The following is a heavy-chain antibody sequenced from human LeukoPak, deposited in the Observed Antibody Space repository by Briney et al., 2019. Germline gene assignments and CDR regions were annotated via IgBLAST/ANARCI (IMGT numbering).Heavy chain of an antibody. CDR2: IKEDGSEK. Sequence: GGSLRLSCAASGFAFRSYWMSWVRQAPGKGLEWVANIKEDGSEKYYVDSVRGRFTISRDNAKNSLFLQMNSLRAEDTALYYCARVWSTAMAFWYWGQGTLVTVSS. J-gene: IGHJ4*02. D-gene: IGHD5-18*01. CDR1: GFAFRSYW. CDR3: ARVWSTAMAFWY. V-gene: IGHV3-7*01.